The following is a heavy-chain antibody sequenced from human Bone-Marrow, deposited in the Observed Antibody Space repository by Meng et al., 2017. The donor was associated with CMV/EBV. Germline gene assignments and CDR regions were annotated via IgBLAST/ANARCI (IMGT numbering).Heavy chain of an antibody. J-gene: IGHJ4*02. CDR1: GSTFSSHG. V-gene: IGHV1-69*05. D-gene: IGHD6-13*01. CDR3: ARENPAAALNY. Sequence: SCKASGSTFSSHGISWVRQAPGQGLEWMGGIIPAFGKINYAQRFQGRVTFTTDESATTAYMELSSLRFDDTAIYYCARENPAAALNYWGQGTLVTVSS. CDR2: IIPAFGKI.